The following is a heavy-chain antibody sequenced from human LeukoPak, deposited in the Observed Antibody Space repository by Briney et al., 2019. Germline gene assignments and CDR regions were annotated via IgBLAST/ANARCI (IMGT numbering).Heavy chain of an antibody. CDR3: ARDLFGDFWSGYYANWFDP. Sequence: GGSLRLSCAASGFTFSSYWMHWVRQAPGKGLVWVSRIISDGSSTSYADSVKGRFTISRDNAKNTLYLQMNSLRAEDTAVYYCARDLFGDFWSGYYANWFDPWGQGTLVTVSS. CDR1: GFTFSSYW. J-gene: IGHJ5*02. CDR2: IISDGSST. D-gene: IGHD3-3*01. V-gene: IGHV3-74*01.